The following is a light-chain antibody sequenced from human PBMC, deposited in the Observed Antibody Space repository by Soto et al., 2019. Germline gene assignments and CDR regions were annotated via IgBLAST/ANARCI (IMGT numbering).Light chain of an antibody. CDR3: AGWDDSLNGPV. Sequence: QSVLTQPPSASGTPGQRVTISCSGSSSNIGRNTVNWYQQLPGTAPKLLIYSNNQRPSGVPDRFSGSKSGTSGSLAISGPQSEDEADYYCAGWDDSLNGPVFGGGTKLTVL. CDR1: SSNIGRNT. CDR2: SNN. V-gene: IGLV1-44*01. J-gene: IGLJ2*01.